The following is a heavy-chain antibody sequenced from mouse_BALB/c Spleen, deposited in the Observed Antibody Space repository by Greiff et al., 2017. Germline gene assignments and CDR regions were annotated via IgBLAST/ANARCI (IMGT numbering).Heavy chain of an antibody. CDR3: ARDYGEQDWYFDV. Sequence: EVKLMESGGGLVQPGGSLRLSCATSGFTFTDYYMSWVRQPPGKALEWLGFIRNKANGYTTEYSASVKGRFTISRDNSQSILYLQMNTLRAEDSATYYCARDYGEQDWYFDVWGAGTTVTVSS. V-gene: IGHV7-3*02. CDR1: GFTFTDYY. J-gene: IGHJ1*01. D-gene: IGHD1-1*01. CDR2: IRNKANGYTT.